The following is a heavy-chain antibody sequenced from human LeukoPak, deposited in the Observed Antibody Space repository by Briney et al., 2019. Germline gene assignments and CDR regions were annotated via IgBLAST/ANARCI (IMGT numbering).Heavy chain of an antibody. Sequence: PGGSLRLSCAASGFTFSSYAMSWVRQAPGKGLEWVSAISGSGGSTYYADSVKGRFTISRDNSKDTLYLQMNSLRAEDTAVYYCARDHLVVVPADYYGMDVWGQGTTVTVSS. CDR1: GFTFSSYA. CDR2: ISGSGGST. V-gene: IGHV3-23*01. J-gene: IGHJ6*02. CDR3: ARDHLVVVPADYYGMDV. D-gene: IGHD2-2*01.